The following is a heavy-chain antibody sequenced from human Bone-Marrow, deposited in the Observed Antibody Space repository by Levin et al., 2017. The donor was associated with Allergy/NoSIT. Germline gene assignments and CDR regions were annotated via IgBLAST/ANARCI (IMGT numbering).Heavy chain of an antibody. J-gene: IGHJ3*02. CDR1: GDSISSSNYY. CDR2: ISYSGSA. D-gene: IGHD4-17*01. CDR3: ARGGPDYGDFLEAFDI. V-gene: IGHV4-39*07. Sequence: SQTLSLTCTVSGDSISSSNYYWGWIRQPPGKGLEWIGSISYSGSAYYNPSLKSRVAISVDTSKNQFSLNLTSVTAADTAVYYCARGGPDYGDFLEAFDIGDQGTMVTVSS.